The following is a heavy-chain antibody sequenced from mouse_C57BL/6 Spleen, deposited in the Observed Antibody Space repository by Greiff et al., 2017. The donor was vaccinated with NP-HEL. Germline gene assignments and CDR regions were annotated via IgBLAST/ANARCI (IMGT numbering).Heavy chain of an antibody. Sequence: EVQRVESGPGLVKPSQSLSLTCSVTGYSITSGYYWNWIRQFPGNKLEWMGYISYDGSNNYNPSLKNRISITRDTSKNQFFLKLNSVTTEDTATYYCAREGVVGFAYWGQGTLVTVSA. J-gene: IGHJ3*01. CDR2: ISYDGSN. V-gene: IGHV3-6*01. CDR3: AREGVVGFAY. CDR1: GYSITSGYY.